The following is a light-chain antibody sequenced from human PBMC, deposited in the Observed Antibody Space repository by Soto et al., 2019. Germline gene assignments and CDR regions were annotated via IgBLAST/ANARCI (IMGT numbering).Light chain of an antibody. CDR3: QQVRSYPST. CDR1: QDISNY. J-gene: IGKJ4*01. Sequence: DIQMTQSPSSLSASVGDRVTITCQASQDISNYLNWYQQKPGKAPNLLIYAASTLQSGVPSRFSASGVGTDFTLTISSLQAEDFATYYCQQVRSYPSTFGGGTKVDIK. V-gene: IGKV1-9*01. CDR2: AAS.